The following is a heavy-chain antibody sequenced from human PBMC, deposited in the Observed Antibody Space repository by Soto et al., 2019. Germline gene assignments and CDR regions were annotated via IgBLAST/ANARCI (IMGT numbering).Heavy chain of an antibody. J-gene: IGHJ5*02. V-gene: IGHV3-30-3*01. CDR2: ISFDGNKK. CDR3: ARGFLEWLYFP. CDR1: GFTFSSNY. D-gene: IGHD3-3*01. Sequence: GGSLRLSCAASGFTFSSNYMSWVRQAPGKGLEWVAVISFDGNKKYYADSLKGRFTISRDNSKNTLYLQMNSLRAEDTAVYYCARGFLEWLYFPWGQGTLVTVSS.